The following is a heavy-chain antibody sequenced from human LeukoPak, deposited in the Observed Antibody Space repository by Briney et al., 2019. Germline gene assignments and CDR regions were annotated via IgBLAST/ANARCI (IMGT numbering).Heavy chain of an antibody. CDR2: IYHSGST. J-gene: IGHJ5*01. CDR3: ARDRRGFDWFDY. CDR1: GYSISSGYY. D-gene: IGHD3-10*01. Sequence: PSETLSLTCTVSGYSISSGYYWGWTRQPPGKGLEWIGSIYHSGSTYYNPSLKSRVTISVDTSKNQFSLKLSSVTAADTAVYYCARDRRGFDWFDYWGQGTLVTVSS. V-gene: IGHV4-38-2*02.